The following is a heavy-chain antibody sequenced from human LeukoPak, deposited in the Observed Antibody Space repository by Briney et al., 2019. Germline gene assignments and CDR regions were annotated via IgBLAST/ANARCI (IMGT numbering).Heavy chain of an antibody. CDR1: GFTFSSYS. CDR3: AREIYPYQLLSAYFDY. D-gene: IGHD2-2*01. Sequence: SGGSLRLSCAASGFTFSSYSMNWVRQAPGKGLEWVSVIYSGGSTYYADSVKGRFTISRDNSKNTLYLQMNSLRAEDTAVYYCAREIYPYQLLSAYFDYWGQGTLVTVSS. V-gene: IGHV3-66*01. J-gene: IGHJ4*02. CDR2: IYSGGST.